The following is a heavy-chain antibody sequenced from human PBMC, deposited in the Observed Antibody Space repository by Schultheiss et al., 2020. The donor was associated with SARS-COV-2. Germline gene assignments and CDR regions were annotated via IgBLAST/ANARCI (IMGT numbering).Heavy chain of an antibody. J-gene: IGHJ4*02. CDR3: ASGRRIAVAGTRFDY. Sequence: SETLSLTCTVSGGSISSGSYYWSWIRQPAGKGLEWIGYIYYSGSTNYNPSLKSRVTISVDTSKNQFSLKLSSVTAADTAVYYCASGRRIAVAGTRFDYWGQGTLVTVSS. V-gene: IGHV4-61*10. CDR2: IYYSGST. CDR1: GGSISSGSYY. D-gene: IGHD6-19*01.